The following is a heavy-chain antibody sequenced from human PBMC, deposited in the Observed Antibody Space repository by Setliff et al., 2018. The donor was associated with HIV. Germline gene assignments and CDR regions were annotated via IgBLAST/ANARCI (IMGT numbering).Heavy chain of an antibody. CDR1: GGSISSGGYY. CDR2: IYYSGST. V-gene: IGHV4-31*03. Sequence: PSETLSLTCTVSGGSISSGGYYWSWIRQHPGKGLEWIGYIYYSGSTYYNPSLKSRVTISVDTSKNQFSLKLSSVTAADTAVYYCATFLRSGELSLFPDGFNLWGQGTLVTVSS. J-gene: IGHJ3*01. CDR3: ATFLRSGELSLFPDGFNL. D-gene: IGHD3-16*02.